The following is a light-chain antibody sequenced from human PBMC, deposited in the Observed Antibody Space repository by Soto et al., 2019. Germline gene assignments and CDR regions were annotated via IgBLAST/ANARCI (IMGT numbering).Light chain of an antibody. CDR3: QQYDNWPPLT. CDR2: GAS. CDR1: QSVSSN. V-gene: IGKV3D-15*01. Sequence: EIVMTQSPATLSVSPGERVTLSCRASQSVSSNLAWYQQKPGQSPRLLIYGASTRAAGIAARFSGSGSGTEFTLTISSLQSEDLAVYYCQQYDNWPPLTFCGGTKVEMK. J-gene: IGKJ4*01.